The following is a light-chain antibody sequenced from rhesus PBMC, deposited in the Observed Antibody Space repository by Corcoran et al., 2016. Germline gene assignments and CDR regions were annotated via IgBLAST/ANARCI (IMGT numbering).Light chain of an antibody. Sequence: EIVMTQSPATLALSPGERATLSCRASQSVSSYLAWYQQKPGQAPRLLIYGASSRATGIPDRFSGSGFGTEFTLTISSLEPEDVGVYFCLQSSNWSYSFGQGTKVEIK. CDR1: QSVSSY. V-gene: IGKV3-24*04. CDR3: LQSSNWSYS. CDR2: GAS. J-gene: IGKJ2*01.